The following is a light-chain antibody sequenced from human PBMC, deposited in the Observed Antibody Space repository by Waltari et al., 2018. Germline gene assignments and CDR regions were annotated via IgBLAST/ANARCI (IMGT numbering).Light chain of an antibody. CDR3: LQHKTYPRT. J-gene: IGKJ1*01. CDR2: RSS. CDR1: QHIGHD. V-gene: IGKV1-17*01. Sequence: DIQMTQSPSSLSASIGDRVIITCRASQHIGHDLDWYQQMPGKAPKRLIYRSSTLQSGVPSRFSGSGSGTEFTLTINFIQPEDFAAYYCLQHKTYPRTFGQGTKVEVK.